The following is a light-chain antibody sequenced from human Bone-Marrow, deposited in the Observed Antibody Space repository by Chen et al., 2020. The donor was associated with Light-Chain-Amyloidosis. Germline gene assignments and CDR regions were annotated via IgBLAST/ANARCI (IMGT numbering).Light chain of an antibody. CDR3: QVWDRSSDRPV. Sequence: SYVLTQPSSVSVASGQTATNACWGNNIGSKSVHWYQQTPGQAPLLVVYDDSDRHSGIPERLSGSNSGNTATLTISRVEAGDEADYYCQVWDRSSDRPVFGGGTKLTVL. V-gene: IGLV3-21*02. CDR2: DDS. CDR1: NIGSKS. J-gene: IGLJ3*02.